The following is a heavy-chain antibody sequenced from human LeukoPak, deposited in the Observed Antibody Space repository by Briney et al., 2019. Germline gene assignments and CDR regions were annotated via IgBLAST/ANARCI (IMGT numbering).Heavy chain of an antibody. CDR2: INPSGGST. V-gene: IGHV1-46*01. D-gene: IGHD3-9*01. J-gene: IGHJ6*02. Sequence: WASVKVSCKASGYTFTSYYMHWVRQAPGQGLEWMGIINPSGGSTSYAQKFQGRVTMTRDTSISTAYMELSRLRSDDTAVYYCAREELRYFDWSYYYYYGMDVWGQGTTVTVSS. CDR3: AREELRYFDWSYYYYYGMDV. CDR1: GYTFTSYY.